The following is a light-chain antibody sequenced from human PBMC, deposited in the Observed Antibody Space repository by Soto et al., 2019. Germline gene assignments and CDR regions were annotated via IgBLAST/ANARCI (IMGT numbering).Light chain of an antibody. V-gene: IGKV1-33*01. CDR3: QQYDNANLTVT. CDR1: HDISNY. J-gene: IGKJ4*01. CDR2: DPS. Sequence: DIQMTQSPSSLSASVGDRATITCQASHDISNYLNSYHQKPGKAPTLLLYDPSKLETGVPSRFSGSGTGTDFTFTISSLQPEHTATYYYQQYDNANLTVTFGGGTKVEIK.